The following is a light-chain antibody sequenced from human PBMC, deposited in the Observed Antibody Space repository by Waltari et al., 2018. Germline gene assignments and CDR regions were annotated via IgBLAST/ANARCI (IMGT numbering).Light chain of an antibody. J-gene: IGLJ1*01. CDR1: SMDFGYYSY. CDR2: DVT. CDR3: CSFRGGDSFV. V-gene: IGLV2-14*03. Sequence: QSALTQPASVSGSPGQSTTITCIGTSMDFGYYSYVSWYQQSPGNAPKLNNYDVTKRPSGISGRFSGSKSGNTASLTISGHQAEDEGDYYCCSFRGGDSFVFGTGTRVTVV.